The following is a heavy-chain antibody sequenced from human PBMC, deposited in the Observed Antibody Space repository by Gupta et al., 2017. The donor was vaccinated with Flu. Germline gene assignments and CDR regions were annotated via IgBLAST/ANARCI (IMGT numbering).Heavy chain of an antibody. V-gene: IGHV4-34*01. J-gene: IGHJ4*02. CDR1: GGSFSGYY. Sequence: QVQLQQWGAGLLKPSETLSLTCAVYGGSFSGYYWTWIRQPPGKGLEWIGEINHSGSTNYNPSLKSRVTISVDTSKNQFSLKLSSVTAADTAVYYCASLLGSGWYGGARFDYWGQGTLVTVSS. CDR2: INHSGST. CDR3: ASLLGSGWYGGARFDY. D-gene: IGHD6-19*01.